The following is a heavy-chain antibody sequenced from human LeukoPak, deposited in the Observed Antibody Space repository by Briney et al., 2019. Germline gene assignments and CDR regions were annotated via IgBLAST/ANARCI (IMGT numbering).Heavy chain of an antibody. D-gene: IGHD2-2*01. CDR1: GGSISSYY. CDR2: IYYSGST. J-gene: IGHJ4*02. CDR3: ARDKKGSSCYDY. Sequence: SETLSLTCTVSGGSISSYYWSWIRLSPGKGLEWIGYIYYSGSTNYNPSLKSRVTISVDTSKNQFSLKLNSVTAADTAVYYCARDKKGSSCYDYWGQGTLVTVSS. V-gene: IGHV4-59*01.